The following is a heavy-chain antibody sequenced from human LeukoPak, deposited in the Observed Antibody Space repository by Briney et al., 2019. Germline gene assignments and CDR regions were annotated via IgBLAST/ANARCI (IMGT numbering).Heavy chain of an antibody. V-gene: IGHV1-2*02. CDR2: INPNSGGS. Sequence: EASVKVSCKASGSAFPANYMHWIWQAPGQGLEWMGWINPNSGGSNCAQKFQGRVTMTRETSISTAYMELSRLSSDDTAVYYCARAQMKDGHWGFFKCWGQGTLVTVSS. D-gene: IGHD7-27*01. CDR1: GSAFPANY. CDR3: ARAQMKDGHWGFFKC. J-gene: IGHJ4*02.